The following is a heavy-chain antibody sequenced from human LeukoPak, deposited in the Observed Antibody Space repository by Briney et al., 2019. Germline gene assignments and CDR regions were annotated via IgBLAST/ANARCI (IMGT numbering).Heavy chain of an antibody. CDR1: GFTFSSYA. Sequence: GGSLRLSCAASGFTFSSYATHWVRQAPGKGLEWVAVISYDGSNKYYADSVKGRFTISRDNSKNTLYLQMNSLRAEDTAVYYCASPGDYGGIRGGSYFDYWGQGTLVTVSS. D-gene: IGHD4-23*01. J-gene: IGHJ4*02. CDR3: ASPGDYGGIRGGSYFDY. CDR2: ISYDGSNK. V-gene: IGHV3-30-3*01.